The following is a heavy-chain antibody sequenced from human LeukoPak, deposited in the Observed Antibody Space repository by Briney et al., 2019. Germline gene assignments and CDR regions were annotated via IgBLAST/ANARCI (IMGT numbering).Heavy chain of an antibody. CDR3: ARDNGERYYYYMDV. D-gene: IGHD4-17*01. Sequence: GGSLRLSCAASGFTFSSYSMNWVRQAPGKGLEWVSYISSSSSTIYYADSVKGRFTISRDNAKNSLYLQMNSLRAEDTAVYYCARDNGERYYYYMDVWGKGTTVTVSS. V-gene: IGHV3-48*01. CDR1: GFTFSSYS. J-gene: IGHJ6*03. CDR2: ISSSSSTI.